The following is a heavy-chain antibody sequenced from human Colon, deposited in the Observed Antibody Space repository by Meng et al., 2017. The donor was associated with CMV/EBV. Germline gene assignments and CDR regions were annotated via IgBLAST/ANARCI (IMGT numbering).Heavy chain of an antibody. D-gene: IGHD5-24*01. CDR3: ARMALHWYFDL. CDR1: GDSSSGRSYY. V-gene: IGHV4-39*07. J-gene: IGHJ2*01. CDR2: IYYTGND. Sequence: PARVQPSETLSPTCTVAGDSSSGRSYYWGWIRQPPGKGLEWIASIYYTGNDYHNPSLKSRVTISIDTSNNQFSLRLTSVTAADTAVYYCARMALHWYFDLWGRGTLVTVSS.